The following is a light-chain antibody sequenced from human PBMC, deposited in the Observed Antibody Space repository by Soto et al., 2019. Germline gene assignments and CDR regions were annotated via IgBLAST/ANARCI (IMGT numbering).Light chain of an antibody. Sequence: DIQMTQSPSSLSASVGDRVTITCRASQCISNFLNWYQQKPGKAPKLVIYAVSNLESGVPSRFSGSGSGTEFTLTISSLQPEDFATYSCQQSYGTPKTFGQGTKVEVK. V-gene: IGKV1-39*01. CDR1: QCISNF. CDR2: AVS. J-gene: IGKJ1*01. CDR3: QQSYGTPKT.